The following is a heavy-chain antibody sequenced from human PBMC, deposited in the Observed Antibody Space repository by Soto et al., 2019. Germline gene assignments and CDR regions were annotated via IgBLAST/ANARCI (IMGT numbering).Heavy chain of an antibody. CDR2: IYYSGST. D-gene: IGHD2-8*02. CDR3: AGVGGVDGYNYFNY. V-gene: IGHV4-39*01. CDR1: GGSISSSSYY. J-gene: IGHJ4*02. Sequence: KPSETLSLTCTVSGGSISSSSYYWGWIRQPPGKGLEWIGSIYYSGSTYYNPSLKSRVTISVDTSKNQFSLKLSSVTAADTAVYFCAGVGGVDGYNYFNYWGQGTQVTVSS.